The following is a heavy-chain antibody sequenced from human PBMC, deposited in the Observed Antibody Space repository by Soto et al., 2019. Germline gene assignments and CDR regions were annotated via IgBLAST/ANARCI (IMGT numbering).Heavy chain of an antibody. CDR1: GGSISSGGYY. CDR2: IYYSGST. J-gene: IGHJ6*02. D-gene: IGHD3-3*01. V-gene: IGHV4-31*03. CDR3: AREGIRDFWSGSYYYYGMDV. Sequence: PSETLSLTCTVSGGSISSGGYYWSWIRQHPGKGLEWIGYIYYSGSTYYNPSLKSRVTISVDTSKNQFSLKLSSVTAADTAVYYCAREGIRDFWSGSYYYYGMDVWGQGTTVTVSS.